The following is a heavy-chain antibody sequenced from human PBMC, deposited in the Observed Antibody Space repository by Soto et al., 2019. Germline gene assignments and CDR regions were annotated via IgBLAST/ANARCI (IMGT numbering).Heavy chain of an antibody. CDR2: IIPILGIA. D-gene: IGHD2-8*01. J-gene: IGHJ4*02. Sequence: QVQLVQSGAEVKKPGSSVKVSCKASGGTFSSYTISWVRQAPGQGLEWMGRIIPILGIANYAQKFQGRVTITADNSTSTAYMALSSLRSEDTAVYYCARDRGYCTNGVCEGYWGQGTLVTVSS. CDR3: ARDRGYCTNGVCEGY. CDR1: GGTFSSYT. V-gene: IGHV1-69*08.